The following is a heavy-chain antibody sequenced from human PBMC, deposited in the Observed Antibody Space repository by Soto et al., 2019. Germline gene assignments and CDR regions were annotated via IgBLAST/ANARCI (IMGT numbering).Heavy chain of an antibody. CDR3: ASYCTNGVCYQPGY. V-gene: IGHV1-69*13. CDR1: GGTFSSYA. D-gene: IGHD2-8*01. J-gene: IGHJ4*02. Sequence: SVKVSCKASGGTFSSYAISWVRQAPGQGLEWMGGIIPIFGTANYAQKFQGRVTITADESTSTAYMELSSLRSEDTAVYYCASYCTNGVCYQPGYWGQGTLVTVSS. CDR2: IIPIFGTA.